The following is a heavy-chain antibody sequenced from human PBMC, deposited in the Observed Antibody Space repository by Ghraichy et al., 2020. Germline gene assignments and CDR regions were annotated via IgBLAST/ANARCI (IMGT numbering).Heavy chain of an antibody. D-gene: IGHD3-22*01. Sequence: ASVKVSCKASGYTFTSYYMHWVRQAPGQGLEWMGIINPSGGSTSYAQKFQGRVTMTRDTSTSTVYMELSSLRSEDTAVYYCATDTRDNYDSSGYYGYWGQGTLVTVSS. CDR3: ATDTRDNYDSSGYYGY. CDR2: INPSGGST. CDR1: GYTFTSYY. V-gene: IGHV1-46*01. J-gene: IGHJ4*02.